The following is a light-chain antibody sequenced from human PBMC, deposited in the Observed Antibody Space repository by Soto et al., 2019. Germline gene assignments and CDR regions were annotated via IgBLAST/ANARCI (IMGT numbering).Light chain of an antibody. Sequence: EIALTQSAGTLYLSTGERATLSCRASQSVGSSYLAWYQQKPGQAPRLLIYGAYSRDTGIPDRFSGSGSGTDFTLTISRREPEDFAVYYCQQYGSSPVTFGQGTRREIK. J-gene: IGKJ5*01. CDR1: QSVGSSY. V-gene: IGKV3-20*01. CDR2: GAY. CDR3: QQYGSSPVT.